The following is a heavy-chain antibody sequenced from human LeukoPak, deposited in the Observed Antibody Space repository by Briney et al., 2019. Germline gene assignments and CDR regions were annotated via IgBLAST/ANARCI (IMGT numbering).Heavy chain of an antibody. V-gene: IGHV3-74*01. CDR3: AKGDLKWELLGQPPNFDY. Sequence: GGSLRLSCAASGFTFSSYWMHWVRQAPGKGLVWVSRINSDGSSTGYADSVKGRFTISRDNSKSTLYLQMNSLRTEDTALYYCAKGDLKWELLGQPPNFDYWGQGTLVTVSS. J-gene: IGHJ4*02. CDR1: GFTFSSYW. D-gene: IGHD1-26*01. CDR2: INSDGSST.